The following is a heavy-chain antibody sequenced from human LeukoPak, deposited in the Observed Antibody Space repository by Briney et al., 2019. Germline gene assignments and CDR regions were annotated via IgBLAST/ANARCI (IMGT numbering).Heavy chain of an antibody. CDR1: GGSISSSSYF. CDR3: ASQYDSSGLNWFDP. Sequence: SETLSLTCTVSGGSISSSSYFWDWIRQPPGKGLEWIGSIFHTGITYYNPSLRSRVTMSLDTSKNQFSLKLSSVTAADTAVYYCASQYDSSGLNWFDPWGQGTLVTVSS. CDR2: IFHTGIT. D-gene: IGHD3-22*01. J-gene: IGHJ5*02. V-gene: IGHV4-39*01.